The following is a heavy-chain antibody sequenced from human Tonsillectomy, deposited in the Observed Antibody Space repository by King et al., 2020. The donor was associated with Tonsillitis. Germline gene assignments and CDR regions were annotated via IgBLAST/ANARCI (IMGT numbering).Heavy chain of an antibody. D-gene: IGHD3-22*01. V-gene: IGHV3-48*03. Sequence: VQLVESGGGLVQPGGSLRLSCAASGFIFSSYQMNWVRQAPGKGLEWISYISSGGGLIYYEDSVKGRFTISRDNARNSLYLQMNSLRVDDTGVYYCARDNSDHDSFGSDYWGQGTLVTVSS. J-gene: IGHJ4*02. CDR2: ISSGGGLI. CDR1: GFIFSSYQ. CDR3: ARDNSDHDSFGSDY.